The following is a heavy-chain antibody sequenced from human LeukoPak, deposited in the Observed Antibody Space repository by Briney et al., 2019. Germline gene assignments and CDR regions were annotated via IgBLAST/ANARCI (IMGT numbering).Heavy chain of an antibody. V-gene: IGHV4-38-2*01. J-gene: IGHJ4*02. CDR1: GYSISSGYY. D-gene: IGHD6-13*01. CDR2: IYHSGST. Sequence: SETLSLTCAVSGYSISSGYYWGWIRQPPGKGLEWIGSIYHSGSTYYNPSLKSRVTISVDTSKNQFSLKLSSVTAADTAVYYCARTRIAAAGTLVYWGRGTLVTVSS. CDR3: ARTRIAAAGTLVY.